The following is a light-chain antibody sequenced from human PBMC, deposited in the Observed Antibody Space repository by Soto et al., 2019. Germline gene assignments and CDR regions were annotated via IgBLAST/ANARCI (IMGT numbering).Light chain of an antibody. CDR1: EEIHTW. CDR3: QQTKSFPPT. Sequence: DIQMTQSPSSVSASVGDRVTISCRASEEIHTWLAWYQQKPGRAPKLLIYGASGLQTGVPSRFSGSGSGTEFTLSISSLQPEDVATYYCQQTKSFPPTFGGRTKVDIK. V-gene: IGKV1D-12*01. CDR2: GAS. J-gene: IGKJ4*01.